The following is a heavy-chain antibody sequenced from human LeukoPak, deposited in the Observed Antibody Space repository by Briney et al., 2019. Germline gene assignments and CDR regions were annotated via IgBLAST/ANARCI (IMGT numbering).Heavy chain of an antibody. J-gene: IGHJ4*02. V-gene: IGHV3-74*01. D-gene: IGHD4-17*01. CDR3: ASGTVTQDY. CDR2: INSDGSST. CDR1: GVTFSSYS. Sequence: PGGSLRLSCAASGVTFSSYSMNWVRQAPGKGLVWVSRINSDGSSTSYADSGKGRFTISRDNAKNTLYLQMNSLSAEDTAVYYCASGTVTQDYWGQGTLVTVSS.